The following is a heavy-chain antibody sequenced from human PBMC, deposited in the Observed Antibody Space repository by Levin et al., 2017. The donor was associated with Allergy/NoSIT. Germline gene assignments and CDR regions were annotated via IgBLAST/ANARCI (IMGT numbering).Heavy chain of an antibody. J-gene: IGHJ4*02. Sequence: AASVKVSCKASGYTFISYGISWVRQAPGQGLEWMGWISASNGDTNYAQKLQGRVTMTTDTSTSTAYMELRSLESDDTAVYYCARDKGKYCAGDCYPVICDHWGQGTLVTVSS. CDR3: ARDKGKYCAGDCYPVICDH. D-gene: IGHD2-21*02. V-gene: IGHV1-18*01. CDR2: ISASNGDT. CDR1: GYTFISYG.